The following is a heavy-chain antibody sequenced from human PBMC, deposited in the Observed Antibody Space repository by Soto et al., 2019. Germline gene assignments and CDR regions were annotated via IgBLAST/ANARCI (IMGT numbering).Heavy chain of an antibody. Sequence: SETLSLTCAVYGGSFSVYYWSWIRQPPGKGLEWIGEINHSGSTNYNPSLKSRVTISVDTSKNQFSLKLSSVTAADTAVYYCARGQQLVPDYYYYYMDVWGKGTTVTVSS. CDR2: INHSGST. CDR3: ARGQQLVPDYYYYYMDV. CDR1: GGSFSVYY. V-gene: IGHV4-34*01. D-gene: IGHD6-6*01. J-gene: IGHJ6*03.